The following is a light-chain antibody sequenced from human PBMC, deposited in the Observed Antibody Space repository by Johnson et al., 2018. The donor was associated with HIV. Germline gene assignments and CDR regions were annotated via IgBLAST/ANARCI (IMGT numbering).Light chain of an antibody. CDR2: DNN. Sequence: QAVLTQPPSVSAAQGQTVTISCSGSSSNIGNNYVSWYQQLPGTAPKLLIYDNNKRPSGIPDRFSGSKSGTSATLGITGLQTGDEADYYCGTWDSSLSAVPFGTGTKVTVL. CDR1: SSNIGNNY. J-gene: IGLJ1*01. V-gene: IGLV1-51*01. CDR3: GTWDSSLSAVP.